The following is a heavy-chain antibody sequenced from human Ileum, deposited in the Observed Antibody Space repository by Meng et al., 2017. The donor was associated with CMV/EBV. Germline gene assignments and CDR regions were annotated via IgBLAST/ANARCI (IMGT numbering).Heavy chain of an antibody. CDR2: LYSGGNS. D-gene: IGHD1-14*01. V-gene: IGHV3-66*02. CDR3: ARCFPGITLDY. CDR1: GLTVSKNY. J-gene: IGHJ4*02. Sequence: LSCAASGLTVSKNYMTWVRQAPGKGLEWVSLLYSGGNSYYADSVKGRFTISRDSSKNTLYLQMNSLRHEDTAVYYCARCFPGITLDYWGQGALVTVSS.